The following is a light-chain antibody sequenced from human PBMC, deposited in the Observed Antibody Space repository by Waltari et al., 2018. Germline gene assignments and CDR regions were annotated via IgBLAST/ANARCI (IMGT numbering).Light chain of an antibody. CDR2: DVT. J-gene: IGLJ3*02. Sequence: QSALSQPASVSWSPGQSITISCTGTRSDVGRYNYVSWYQQHPGKVPTLLIFDVTNRPSGVSHRFSGSKSGNTASLTTSGLQAEDESDYYCCSFTTRSTWVFGGGTKLTVL. V-gene: IGLV2-14*01. CDR3: CSFTTRSTWV. CDR1: RSDVGRYNY.